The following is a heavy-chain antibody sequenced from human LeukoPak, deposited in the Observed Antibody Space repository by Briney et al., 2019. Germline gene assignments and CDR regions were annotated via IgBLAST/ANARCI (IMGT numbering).Heavy chain of an antibody. J-gene: IGHJ4*02. Sequence: SETLSLTCTVSGGSIKSYYWSWIRQPPGKGLEWIGYIYYSGSTNYNPSLKSRVTISVDTSKNQFSLKMSSVTAADTAVYSCARPGYSSPLDYWGQGTLVTVSS. V-gene: IGHV4-59*01. CDR3: ARPGYSSPLDY. CDR1: GGSIKSYY. CDR2: IYYSGST. D-gene: IGHD6-13*01.